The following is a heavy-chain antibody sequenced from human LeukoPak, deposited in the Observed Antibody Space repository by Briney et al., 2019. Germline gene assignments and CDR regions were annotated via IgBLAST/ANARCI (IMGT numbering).Heavy chain of an antibody. CDR2: INHSGAT. CDR1: GGSLSGYY. V-gene: IGHV4-34*01. Sequence: KASETLPLTCAVYGGSLSGYYWSWIRQPPGKGLEWIGEINHSGATNYNPSLKSRVTIAGDTSKNQFSLRLSSVTATDTAMYYCARGIYGVYYFDYWGQGALVTVSS. J-gene: IGHJ4*02. CDR3: ARGIYGVYYFDY. D-gene: IGHD4-17*01.